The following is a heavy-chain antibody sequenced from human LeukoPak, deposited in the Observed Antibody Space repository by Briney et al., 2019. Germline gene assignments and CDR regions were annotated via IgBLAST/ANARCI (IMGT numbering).Heavy chain of an antibody. D-gene: IGHD3-22*01. Sequence: GGSLRLSCTASGFTFGDYAMSWFRQAPGKGLEWVGFIRSKAYGGTTEYAASVKGRFTISRDDSKSIAYLQMNSLKTEDTAVYYCTRPNYYDSSAPFDYWGQGTMVTVSS. J-gene: IGHJ4*02. V-gene: IGHV3-49*03. CDR1: GFTFGDYA. CDR2: IRSKAYGGTT. CDR3: TRPNYYDSSAPFDY.